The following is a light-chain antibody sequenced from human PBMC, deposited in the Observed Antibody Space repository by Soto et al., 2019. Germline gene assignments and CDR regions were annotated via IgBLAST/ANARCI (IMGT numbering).Light chain of an antibody. Sequence: QSVLTQPRSVSGPPGHSVTISYTGTSPDVGTYNVVSCYKQHQGKAAILMIYDVTKLPSGVPDRFSAAKSGNTSSLTIPGLQVEDEADYYCCSYAGSYSLLFVGGIK. CDR3: CSYAGSYSLL. CDR1: SPDVGTYNV. J-gene: IGLJ2*01. CDR2: DVT. V-gene: IGLV2-11*01.